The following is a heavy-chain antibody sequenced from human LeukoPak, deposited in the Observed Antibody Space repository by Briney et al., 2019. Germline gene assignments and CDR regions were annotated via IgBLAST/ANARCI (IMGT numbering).Heavy chain of an antibody. J-gene: IGHJ4*02. V-gene: IGHV3-53*01. Sequence: GGSLTLSCAASGFTVSSNYMSWVRQAPGKGLEWVSVIYSGGSTYYADSVKGRFTISRDNSKNTLYLQMNSLRAEDTAVYYCARETHYYDSSGYYGAFDYWGQGTLVTVSS. CDR2: IYSGGST. CDR3: ARETHYYDSSGYYGAFDY. D-gene: IGHD3-22*01. CDR1: GFTVSSNY.